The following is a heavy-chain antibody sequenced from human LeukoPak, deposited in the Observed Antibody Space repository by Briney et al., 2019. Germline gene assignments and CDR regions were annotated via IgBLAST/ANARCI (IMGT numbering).Heavy chain of an antibody. J-gene: IGHJ4*02. D-gene: IGHD4-17*01. CDR3: ARSDTVTTQTDY. CDR2: ISGGNGAT. V-gene: IGHV3-23*01. Sequence: GGSLRLSCAASGFTFSSYAMTWVRQAPGKGLEWVSGISGGNGATYYADSVKGRFTISTDNSKNTLYLQMNSLRAEDTAVYYCARSDTVTTQTDYWGQGTLVTVSS. CDR1: GFTFSSYA.